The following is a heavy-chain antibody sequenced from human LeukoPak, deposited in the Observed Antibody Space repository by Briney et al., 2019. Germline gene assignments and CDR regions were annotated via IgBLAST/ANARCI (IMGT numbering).Heavy chain of an antibody. CDR3: ARVLAGVPHY. CDR2: IIPIFGTA. CDR1: GGTFSSYA. D-gene: IGHD2-8*02. Sequence: SVKVSCKASGGTFSSYAISWVRQAPGQGLEWMGGIIPIFGTANYAQKFQGRVTITADKSTSTAYMELSSLRSDDTAVYYCARVLAGVPHYWGQGTLVTVSS. J-gene: IGHJ4*02. V-gene: IGHV1-69*06.